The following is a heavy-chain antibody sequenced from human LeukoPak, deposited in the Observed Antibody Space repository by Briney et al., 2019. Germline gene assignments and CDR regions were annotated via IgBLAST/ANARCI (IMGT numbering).Heavy chain of an antibody. CDR3: AREPKGNFGPFDY. CDR1: GFTFSSYA. V-gene: IGHV3-23*01. D-gene: IGHD3-10*01. J-gene: IGHJ4*02. Sequence: PGGSLRLSCAASGFTFSSYAMSWVRQAPGKGLEWVSAISGSGASTYYADSVKGRFTISRDNSKNTLSLQMNSLRAEDTAVYYCAREPKGNFGPFDYWGQGTLVTVSS. CDR2: ISGSGAST.